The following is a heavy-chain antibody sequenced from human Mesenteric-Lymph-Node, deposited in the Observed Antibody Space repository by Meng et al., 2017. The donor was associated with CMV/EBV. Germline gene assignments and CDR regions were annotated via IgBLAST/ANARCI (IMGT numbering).Heavy chain of an antibody. CDR1: GDSLSGYY. CDR2: INHSGST. CDR3: ARGRSTSWPGNWFDP. V-gene: IGHV4-34*01. J-gene: IGHJ5*02. D-gene: IGHD6-13*01. Sequence: YGDSLSGYYWSWGRQSPGKGLEWIGEINHSGSTNYNPSLKSRVTMSVDTSKNHFSLKVTSVTAADTAVYYCARGRSTSWPGNWFDPWGQGSLVTVSS.